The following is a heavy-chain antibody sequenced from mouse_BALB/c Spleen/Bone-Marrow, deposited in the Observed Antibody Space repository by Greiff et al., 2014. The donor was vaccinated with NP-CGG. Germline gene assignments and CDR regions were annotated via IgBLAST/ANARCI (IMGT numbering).Heavy chain of an antibody. J-gene: IGHJ2*01. D-gene: IGHD1-1*02. V-gene: IGHV1-87*01. CDR1: GYTFTSYW. CDR3: ASQGDYGSFDY. Sequence: VQLQESGAELARPGASVKLSCKASGYTFTSYWMQWVKQRPGQGLEWIGAIYPGDGDTRYTQKFKGKATLTADKSSSTAYMQLSSLASEDSAVYYCASQGDYGSFDYWGQGPTLTVSS. CDR2: IYPGDGDT.